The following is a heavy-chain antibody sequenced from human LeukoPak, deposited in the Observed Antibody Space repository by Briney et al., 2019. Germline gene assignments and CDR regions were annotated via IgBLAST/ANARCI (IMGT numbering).Heavy chain of an antibody. Sequence: GGSQRLSCTASGFTFGDYAMSWVRQAPGKGLEWVGFIRSKAYGGTTEYAASVKGRFTISRDDSKSIAYLQMNSLKTEDTAVYYCTRDRCSGGSCYSGFDYWGQGTLVTVSS. V-gene: IGHV3-49*04. D-gene: IGHD2-15*01. CDR1: GFTFGDYA. J-gene: IGHJ4*02. CDR3: TRDRCSGGSCYSGFDY. CDR2: IRSKAYGGTT.